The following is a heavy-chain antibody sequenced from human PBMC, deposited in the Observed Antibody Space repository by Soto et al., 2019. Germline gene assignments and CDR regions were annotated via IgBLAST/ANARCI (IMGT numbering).Heavy chain of an antibody. CDR1: GFTFSSYA. V-gene: IGHV3-30-3*01. J-gene: IGHJ6*02. Sequence: QVQLVESGGGVVQPGRSLRLSCAASGFTFSSYAMHWVRQAPGKGLEWVAVISYDGSNKYYADSVKGRFTISRDNSKNTLYLQMNSLRAEDTALYYCARRGDSFDRYCITTSCPSLGMDVWGQGTTVTVSS. CDR3: ARRGDSFDRYCITTSCPSLGMDV. D-gene: IGHD2-2*01. CDR2: ISYDGSNK.